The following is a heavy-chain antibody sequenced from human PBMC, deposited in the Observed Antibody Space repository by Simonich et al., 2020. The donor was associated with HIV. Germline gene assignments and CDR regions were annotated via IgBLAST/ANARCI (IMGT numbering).Heavy chain of an antibody. CDR3: ARDGRKGSSTSCSDY. D-gene: IGHD2-2*01. J-gene: IGHJ4*02. Sequence: EVPLVESGGGLVKPGGSLRLSCAASGFTFKSYSMNWVRQAPGKGLEWVSTISNSSSYIYYADSGKGRFTISSEKAKNSLYLQRNSLRAEDTAVYYCARDGRKGSSTSCSDYWGQGTLVTVSS. V-gene: IGHV3-21*01. CDR1: GFTFKSYS. CDR2: ISNSSSYI.